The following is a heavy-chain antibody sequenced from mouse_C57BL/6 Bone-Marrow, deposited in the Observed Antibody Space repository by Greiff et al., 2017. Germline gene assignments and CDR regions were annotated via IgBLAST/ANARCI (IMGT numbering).Heavy chain of an antibody. CDR3: AQIDPGYYYAMGY. J-gene: IGHJ4*01. CDR2: IWWDDDK. Sequence: QVTLKVSGPGILQPSQTLSLTCSFSGFSLSTFGMGVGWLGQPSGKGLEWLAHIWWDDDKYYNPALRSRLTISKDTSKNQVVLKIANVDTADTATYYCAQIDPGYYYAMGYWGQGTSVTVSS. V-gene: IGHV8-8*01. CDR1: GFSLSTFGMG.